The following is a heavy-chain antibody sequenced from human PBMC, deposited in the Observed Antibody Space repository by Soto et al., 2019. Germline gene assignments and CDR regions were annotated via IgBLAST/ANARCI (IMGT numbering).Heavy chain of an antibody. CDR1: GYTFTSFY. CDR3: ARTGPYYNYTTGYYPFIFDY. V-gene: IGHV1-18*04. J-gene: IGHJ4*02. D-gene: IGHD3-22*01. CDR2: ISVYNGDT. Sequence: QVQLVQSGAELRKPGASVRVSCQASGYTFTSFYICWVRQARGQGLQWLGWISVYNGDTEFQQSFQGRVTLTTDTPTGTAYLELRGRGSDCSAVYYCARTGPYYNYTTGYYPFIFDYWGQGSRVTVSS.